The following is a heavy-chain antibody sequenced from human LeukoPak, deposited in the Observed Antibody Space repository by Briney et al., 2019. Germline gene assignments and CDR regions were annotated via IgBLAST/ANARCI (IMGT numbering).Heavy chain of an antibody. V-gene: IGHV4-4*07. Sequence: PSETLSLTCTVSGGSISSNSWNWIRQPAGKGLEWVGLIYTTGRTSYNPSLKSRVTMSVDTSKNQLSLKLSSVTAADTAVYYCARVNYYGSGLYYYYGMDVWGQGTTVTVSS. CDR1: GGSISSNS. CDR3: ARVNYYGSGLYYYYGMDV. CDR2: IYTTGRT. D-gene: IGHD3-10*01. J-gene: IGHJ6*02.